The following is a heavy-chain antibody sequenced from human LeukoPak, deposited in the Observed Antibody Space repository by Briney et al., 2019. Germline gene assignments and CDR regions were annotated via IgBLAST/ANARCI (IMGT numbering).Heavy chain of an antibody. D-gene: IGHD5-18*01. CDR3: ERETRGYSYGYAGYFDY. V-gene: IGHV4-34*01. Sequence: SETLSLTCAVYGGSFSGYYWSWIRQPPGKGLEWIGEINHSGSTNYNPSLKSRVTISVDTSKNQFSLKLSSVTAADTAVYYCERETRGYSYGYAGYFDYWGQGTLVTVSS. CDR1: GGSFSGYY. J-gene: IGHJ4*02. CDR2: INHSGST.